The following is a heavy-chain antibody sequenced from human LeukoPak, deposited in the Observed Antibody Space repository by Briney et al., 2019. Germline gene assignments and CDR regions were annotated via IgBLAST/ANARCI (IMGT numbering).Heavy chain of an antibody. Sequence: SETLSLTCTVSGGSISSYYWSWIRQPPGKGLEWIGYIYYSGSTNYNPSLKSRVTISVDTSKNQFSLKLSSVTAADTAVYYCARWDMGIVVVPAKDAFDIWGQGTMVTVSS. V-gene: IGHV4-59*01. D-gene: IGHD2-2*03. CDR1: GGSISSYY. CDR3: ARWDMGIVVVPAKDAFDI. J-gene: IGHJ3*02. CDR2: IYYSGST.